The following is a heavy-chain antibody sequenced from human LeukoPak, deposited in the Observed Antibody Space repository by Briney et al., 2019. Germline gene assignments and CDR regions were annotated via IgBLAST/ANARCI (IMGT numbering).Heavy chain of an antibody. V-gene: IGHV3-23*01. CDR3: AKDSAKKYDDY. CDR1: GFTFDDYA. Sequence: GGSLRLSCAASGFTFDDYAMSWVRQAPGKGPEWVSGISGSDGSTYYADSVKGRFTISRENSKNTLYLQMNCLRAEDTAVYYCAKDSAKKYDDYWGQGTLVTVSS. J-gene: IGHJ4*02. D-gene: IGHD2/OR15-2a*01. CDR2: ISGSDGST.